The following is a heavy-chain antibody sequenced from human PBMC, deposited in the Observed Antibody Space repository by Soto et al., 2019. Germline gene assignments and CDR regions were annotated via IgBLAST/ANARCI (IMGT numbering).Heavy chain of an antibody. CDR1: DASSIDFD. Sequence: TMCLTCPVADASSIDFDRSWIRKNAGKGLEWIGRIYATGTTDYNPSLKSRVMMSVDTSKKQFSLKLRSVTAADTAVYYCVRDATKTLRDWFDPWGQGISVTVS. D-gene: IGHD1-1*01. CDR3: VRDATKTLRDWFDP. CDR2: IYATGTT. J-gene: IGHJ5*02. V-gene: IGHV4-4*07.